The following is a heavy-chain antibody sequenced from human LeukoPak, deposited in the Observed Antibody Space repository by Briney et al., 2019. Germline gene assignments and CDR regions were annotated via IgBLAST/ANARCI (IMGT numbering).Heavy chain of an antibody. CDR3: ARGTSFGYDP. V-gene: IGHV1-2*02. CDR2: INAKSGDT. D-gene: IGHD3-22*01. CDR1: GCTFTDHH. Sequence: ASVKVSCKASGCTFTDHHLHWVRQAPGQGLEWMGWINAKSGDTLYAQRFQDRITMTRDTTITTAYMGLSRLTSDDTAMYYCARGTSFGYDPWGQGTLVTVSS. J-gene: IGHJ5*02.